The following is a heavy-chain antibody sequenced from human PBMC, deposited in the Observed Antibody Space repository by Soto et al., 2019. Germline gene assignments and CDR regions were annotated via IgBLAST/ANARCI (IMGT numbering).Heavy chain of an antibody. CDR1: GLTFSSYA. J-gene: IGHJ4*02. Sequence: SLILSFAASGLTFSSYAMHLVRQAPGKGLGWVAVISYDGSNKYYADSVKGRFTISRDNSKNTLYLQMNSLRAEDTAVYYCERDSGAGTSGYSSGCDFDYWGQGTLVTVYS. D-gene: IGHD6-19*01. CDR2: ISYDGSNK. V-gene: IGHV3-30-3*01. CDR3: ERDSGAGTSGYSSGCDFDY.